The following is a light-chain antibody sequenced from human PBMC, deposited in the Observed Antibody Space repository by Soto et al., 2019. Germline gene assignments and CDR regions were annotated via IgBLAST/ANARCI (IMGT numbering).Light chain of an antibody. Sequence: EIVMTQSPATLSVPPGERATLSCRASQSVSSNLAWYQQKPGQAPRLLIYGASTRATGIPARFSGSGSGTEFTLTISSLQPEDFAVYYCQQYNSWFRTFGQGTKVEIK. CDR2: GAS. V-gene: IGKV3-15*01. CDR3: QQYNSWFRT. J-gene: IGKJ1*01. CDR1: QSVSSN.